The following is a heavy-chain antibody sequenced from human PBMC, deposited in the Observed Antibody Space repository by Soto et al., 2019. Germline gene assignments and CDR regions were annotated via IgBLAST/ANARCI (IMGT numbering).Heavy chain of an antibody. CDR3: AGERMVRGVIRTKYYYYGMDV. CDR2: MNPNSGNT. CDR1: GYTFTSYD. V-gene: IGHV1-8*01. Sequence: ASVKVSCKASGYTFTSYDINWVRQATGQGLEWMGWMNPNSGNTGYAQKFQGRVTMTRNTSISTAYMELSSLRSEDTAVYYCAGERMVRGVIRTKYYYYGMDVWGHGTTVTVSS. D-gene: IGHD3-10*01. J-gene: IGHJ6*02.